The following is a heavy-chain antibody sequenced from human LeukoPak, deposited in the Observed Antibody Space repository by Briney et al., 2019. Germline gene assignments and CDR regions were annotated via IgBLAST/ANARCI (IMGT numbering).Heavy chain of an antibody. J-gene: IGHJ6*02. CDR3: AREMHYYDSSGYYRYYYYGMDV. V-gene: IGHV1-69*13. Sequence: GASVKVSCKASGYTFTSYYMHWVRQAPGQGLEWMGGIIPIFGTANYAQKFQGRVTITADESTSTAYMELSSLRSEDTAVYYCAREMHYYDSSGYYRYYYYGMDVWGQGTTVTVSS. CDR2: IIPIFGTA. CDR1: GYTFTSYY. D-gene: IGHD3-22*01.